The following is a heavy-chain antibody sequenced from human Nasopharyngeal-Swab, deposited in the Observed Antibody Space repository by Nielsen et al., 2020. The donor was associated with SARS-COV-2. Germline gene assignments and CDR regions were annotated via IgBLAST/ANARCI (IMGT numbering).Heavy chain of an antibody. CDR1: GFTVSSNY. D-gene: IGHD3-22*01. CDR2: IEQDASGM. V-gene: IGHV3-7*01. Sequence: GESLKISCAASGFTVSSNYMSWVRQVPGKRLEWVANIEQDASGMYYVDSVTGRFTISRDNAKNSLYLQMNSLRAEDTAVYYCAKGDYYDSSGYYYGFDYWGQGTLVTVSS. J-gene: IGHJ4*02. CDR3: AKGDYYDSSGYYYGFDY.